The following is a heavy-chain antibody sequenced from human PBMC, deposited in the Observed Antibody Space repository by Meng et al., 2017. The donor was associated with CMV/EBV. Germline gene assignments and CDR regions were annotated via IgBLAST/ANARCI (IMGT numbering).Heavy chain of an antibody. Sequence: GSLRLSCTVSGCSISSSSYYWGWIRQPPGKGLEWIGSIYYSGSTYYNPSLKSRVTISVDTSKNQFSLKLSSVTAADTAVYYCASGALGYCSGGSCYPPYYGMDVWGQGTTVTVSS. D-gene: IGHD2-15*01. CDR3: ASGALGYCSGGSCYPPYYGMDV. CDR1: GCSISSSSYY. V-gene: IGHV4-39*07. CDR2: IYYSGST. J-gene: IGHJ6*02.